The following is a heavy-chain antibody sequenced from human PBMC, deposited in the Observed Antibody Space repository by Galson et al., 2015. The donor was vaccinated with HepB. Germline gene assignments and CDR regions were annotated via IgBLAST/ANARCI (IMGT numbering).Heavy chain of an antibody. CDR2: TNARNGSI. CDR1: GFPFSLYD. J-gene: IGHJ4*01. CDR3: ARVNRLLEWLPYY. V-gene: IGHV3-21*01. D-gene: IGHD3-3*01. Sequence: SLRLSCAASGFPFSLYDMTWVRQAPGKGLEWVSSTNARNGSIYYADSVKGRFIISRDNAKNSLFLQMNSLRAEDTAVYYCARVNRLLEWLPYYWGQGTLVTVSS.